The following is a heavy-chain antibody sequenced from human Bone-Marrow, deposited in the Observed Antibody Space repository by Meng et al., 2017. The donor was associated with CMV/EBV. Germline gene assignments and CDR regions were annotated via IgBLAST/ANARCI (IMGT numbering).Heavy chain of an antibody. Sequence: GESLKISCAVSGFTFSSYSMTWVRQAPGKGLEWVSSISSRSSYKYYADSVKGRFTISRDNAKNSLYLQMNSLRAEDTAVYYCARGGDFWSAMGAVDIWGQGTMVTVSS. J-gene: IGHJ3*02. D-gene: IGHD3-3*01. V-gene: IGHV3-21*04. CDR1: GFTFSSYS. CDR2: ISSRSSYK. CDR3: ARGGDFWSAMGAVDI.